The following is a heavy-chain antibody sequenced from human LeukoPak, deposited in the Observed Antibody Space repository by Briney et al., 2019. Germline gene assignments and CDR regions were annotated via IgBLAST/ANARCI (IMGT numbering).Heavy chain of an antibody. V-gene: IGHV3-21*01. Sequence: GGSLRLSCAASGFTFSSYEMNWVRQAPGKGLEWVSSISSSSSYIYYADSVKGRFTISRDNAKNSLYLQMNSLRAEDTAVYYCARATWDSTGYFYAYWGQGTLVSVSS. J-gene: IGHJ4*02. D-gene: IGHD3-22*01. CDR3: ARATWDSTGYFYAY. CDR2: ISSSSSYI. CDR1: GFTFSSYE.